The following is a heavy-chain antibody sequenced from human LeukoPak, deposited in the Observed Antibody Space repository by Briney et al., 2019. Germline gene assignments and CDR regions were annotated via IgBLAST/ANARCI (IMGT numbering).Heavy chain of an antibody. CDR1: GYTFTGYY. CDR2: INPNSGGT. V-gene: IGHV1-2*02. CDR3: ARDKKKSNGSGSYQRSPSGYFDY. Sequence: ASVKVSCKASGYTFTGYYMHWVRQAPGQGLEWMGWINPNSGGTNYAQKFQGRVTMTRDTSISTAYMELSRLRSDDTAVYYCARDKKKSNGSGSYQRSPSGYFDYWGQGTLVTVSS. J-gene: IGHJ4*02. D-gene: IGHD3-10*01.